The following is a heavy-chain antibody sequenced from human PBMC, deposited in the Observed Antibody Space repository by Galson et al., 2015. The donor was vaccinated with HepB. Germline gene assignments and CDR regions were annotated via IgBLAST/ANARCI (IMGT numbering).Heavy chain of an antibody. Sequence: SLRLSCAASGFTFSSYGMHWVRQAPGKGLEWVAVIWYDGSNKYYADSVKGRFTISRDNSKNTLYLQMNSLKAEDTAVYYCAKVDGSSKKYYDVWSGWGGADYWGQGTLVTVSS. D-gene: IGHD3-3*01. J-gene: IGHJ4*02. V-gene: IGHV3-33*06. CDR2: IWYDGSNK. CDR3: AKVDGSSKKYYDVWSGWGGADY. CDR1: GFTFSSYG.